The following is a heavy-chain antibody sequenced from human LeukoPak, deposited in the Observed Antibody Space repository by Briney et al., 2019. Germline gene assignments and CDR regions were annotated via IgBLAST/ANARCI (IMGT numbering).Heavy chain of an antibody. CDR1: GVSISSSSYY. Sequence: SETLSLTCTVSGVSISSSSYYWGWIRQPPGKGLEWIGSIYYTRSTYYNPSLKSRVTISVDTSKNQFSLKLTSVTAADTAVYYCARHSGLRSPFDPWGQGTLVTVSS. V-gene: IGHV4-39*01. J-gene: IGHJ5*02. D-gene: IGHD3-3*01. CDR2: IYYTRST. CDR3: ARHSGLRSPFDP.